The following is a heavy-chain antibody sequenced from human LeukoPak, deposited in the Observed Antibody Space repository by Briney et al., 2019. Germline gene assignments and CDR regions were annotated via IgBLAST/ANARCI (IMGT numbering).Heavy chain of an antibody. V-gene: IGHV4-4*07. CDR3: ARQIQAGYSSGWYGY. J-gene: IGHJ4*02. D-gene: IGHD6-19*01. CDR1: GGSISSYY. CDR2: IYTSGSS. Sequence: SETLSLTCTVSGGSISSYYWSWIRQPAGKGLEWIGRIYTSGSSNYNPSLKSRVTMSVVTAKNQFSLELSSVTAADTAVYYCARQIQAGYSSGWYGYWGQGNLVTVSS.